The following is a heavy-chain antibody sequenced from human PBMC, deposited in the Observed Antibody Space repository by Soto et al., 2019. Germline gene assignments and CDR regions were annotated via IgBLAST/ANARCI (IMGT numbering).Heavy chain of an antibody. CDR1: GGSVSSGSYY. Sequence: QVQLQESGPGLVKPSETLSLTCTVSGGSVSSGSYYWSWIRQPPGKGLEWIGYIYYSGSTNYNPSLKTRVTISVDTSKNQLSLTMRSVTAADTAVYYCARANPGYQLLSRPWFDPWGQGTLVTVSS. CDR3: ARANPGYQLLSRPWFDP. V-gene: IGHV4-61*01. J-gene: IGHJ5*02. CDR2: IYYSGST. D-gene: IGHD2-2*01.